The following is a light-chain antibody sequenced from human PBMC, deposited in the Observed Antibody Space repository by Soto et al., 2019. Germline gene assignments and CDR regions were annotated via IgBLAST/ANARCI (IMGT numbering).Light chain of an antibody. CDR3: RSYTSSSTYV. V-gene: IGLV2-14*03. CDR1: SSDVGGYNY. CDR2: DVS. J-gene: IGLJ1*01. Sequence: QSVLTQPASVSGYPGQSITISCTGTSSDVGGYNYVSWYQQHPGKAPKLMIYDVSNRPSGVSNRFSGSKSGNTASLTISGLQAEDEADYYCRSYTSSSTYVFGTGTKVTVL.